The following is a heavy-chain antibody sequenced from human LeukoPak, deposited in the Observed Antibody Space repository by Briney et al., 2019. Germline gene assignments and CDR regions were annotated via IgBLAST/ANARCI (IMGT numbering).Heavy chain of an antibody. V-gene: IGHV3-33*06. J-gene: IGHJ4*02. CDR3: AKTKRAYSYGYNDI. Sequence: PGGSLRLSCAASGFTFSSYGMHWVRQAPGTGLEWVAVIWYDGSNKYYADSVKGRFTISRDNSTNTLSLLMNSQISEDTAVYYCAKTKRAYSYGYNDIWGQGTLVTVSS. CDR2: IWYDGSNK. D-gene: IGHD5-18*01. CDR1: GFTFSSYG.